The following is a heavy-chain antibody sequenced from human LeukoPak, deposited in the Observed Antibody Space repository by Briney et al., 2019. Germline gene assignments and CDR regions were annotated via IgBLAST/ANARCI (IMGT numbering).Heavy chain of an antibody. V-gene: IGHV3-30*18. Sequence: GRSLNLSRAAPEFTVSSNGMDCGRQAPSKRQEWVAVISYDGSNKYYADSVKGRFTISRDNSKNTLYLQMNSLRAEDTAVYYCAKDDSGYDSFYYYYGMDVWGQGTTVTVSS. CDR3: AKDDSGYDSFYYYYGMDV. CDR1: EFTVSSNG. J-gene: IGHJ6*02. CDR2: ISYDGSNK. D-gene: IGHD5-12*01.